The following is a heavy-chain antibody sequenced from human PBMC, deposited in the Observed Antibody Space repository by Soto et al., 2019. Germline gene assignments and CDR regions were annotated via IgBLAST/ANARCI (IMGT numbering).Heavy chain of an antibody. V-gene: IGHV1-18*04. CDR1: GYTFKTFG. CDR2: INSGNGNT. J-gene: IGHJ5*02. CDR3: ARGGLSRGNWFDP. Sequence: QVQLVQSGPEVKKPGASVKVSCKTSGYTFKTFGIAWVRQAPGQGLEWMGWINSGNGNTNLAQKFQGRVLMTIETSTTTAYMELKSLKSDDTAVYYCARGGLSRGNWFDPWGQGTLVTVSS. D-gene: IGHD2-2*01.